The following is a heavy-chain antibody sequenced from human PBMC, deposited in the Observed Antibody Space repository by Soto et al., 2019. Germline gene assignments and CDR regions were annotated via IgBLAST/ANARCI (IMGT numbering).Heavy chain of an antibody. V-gene: IGHV4-39*01. CDR2: IYYSGST. CDR3: ARLAKDRPYDY. J-gene: IGHJ4*02. CDR1: GGSISSSSYY. Sequence: QLQLQESGPGLVKPSETLSLTCTVSGGSISSSSYYWGWIRQPPGKGLEWIGSIYYSGSTYYNPSLTSRVTISVDTSKNQFSLKLSSVTAADTAVYYCARLAKDRPYDYWGQGTLVTVSS.